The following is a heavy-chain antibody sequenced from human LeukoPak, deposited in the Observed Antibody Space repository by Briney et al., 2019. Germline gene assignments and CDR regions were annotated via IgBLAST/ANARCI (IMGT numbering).Heavy chain of an antibody. J-gene: IGHJ5*02. V-gene: IGHV3-7*01. CDR2: IKEDGTKK. D-gene: IGHD6-13*01. Sequence: GGSLRLSCAAFGFTFNTFWMSWVRQTPGKGLEWVANIKEDGTKKYYVDSVKGRFTISRDNAENSLYLQMNSLRAEDTAVYYCARDAAGYDPWGQGTLVTVSS. CDR3: ARDAAGYDP. CDR1: GFTFNTFW.